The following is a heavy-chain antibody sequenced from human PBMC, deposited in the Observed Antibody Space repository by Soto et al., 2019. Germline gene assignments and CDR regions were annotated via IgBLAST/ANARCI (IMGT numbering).Heavy chain of an antibody. V-gene: IGHV3-30*18. CDR3: AKGVVVVVAATPSYYFDY. D-gene: IGHD2-15*01. J-gene: IGHJ4*02. CDR1: GFTFSSYG. Sequence: GGSLRLSCAASGFTFSSYGMHWVRQAPGKGLEWVAVISYDGSNKYYADSVKGRFTISRDNSKNTLYLQMNSLRAEDTAVYYCAKGVVVVVAATPSYYFDYWGQGTLVTVSS. CDR2: ISYDGSNK.